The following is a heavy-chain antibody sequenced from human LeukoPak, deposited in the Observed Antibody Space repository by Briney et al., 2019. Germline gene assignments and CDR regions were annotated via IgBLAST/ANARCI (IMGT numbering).Heavy chain of an antibody. Sequence: GGSLRLSCAASGFTFSDYVIHWVRQAPSKGLEWVAVMSYDGSNKYYADSAKGRFTISRDSPKNTLYLQMNSLRAEDTAVYYCARTREQQLVRGGLDSWGQGTLVTVSS. D-gene: IGHD6-13*01. CDR1: GFTFSDYV. J-gene: IGHJ4*02. CDR2: MSYDGSNK. V-gene: IGHV3-30*03. CDR3: ARTREQQLVRGGLDS.